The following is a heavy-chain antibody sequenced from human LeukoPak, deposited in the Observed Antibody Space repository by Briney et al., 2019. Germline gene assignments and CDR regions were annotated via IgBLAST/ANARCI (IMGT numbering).Heavy chain of an antibody. CDR2: IANDGSDK. CDR1: GFTFSRYG. D-gene: IGHD3-10*01. V-gene: IGHV3-30*02. Sequence: GGSLRLSCAASGFTFSRYGMHWVRQAPGKGLEWVAFIANDGSDKDYADSAKGRFTISRDNSKNTLFLQMNSLRPEDTAVYYCAKASPQYYGSGASKFFFESWGQGTLVPVSS. CDR3: AKASPQYYGSGASKFFFES. J-gene: IGHJ4*02.